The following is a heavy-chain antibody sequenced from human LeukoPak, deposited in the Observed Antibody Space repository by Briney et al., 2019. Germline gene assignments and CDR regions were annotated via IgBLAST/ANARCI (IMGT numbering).Heavy chain of an antibody. CDR3: AVVDTAMVRRPGY. D-gene: IGHD5-18*01. Sequence: ASVKVSCKASGYTFTSYGISWVRQAPGQGLEWMGWISPYNGNTNYARKVQGRVTMTTDTSTSTAYMELRSLRSDDTAVYYCAVVDTAMVRRPGYWGQGTLVTVSS. CDR2: ISPYNGNT. J-gene: IGHJ4*02. V-gene: IGHV1-18*01. CDR1: GYTFTSYG.